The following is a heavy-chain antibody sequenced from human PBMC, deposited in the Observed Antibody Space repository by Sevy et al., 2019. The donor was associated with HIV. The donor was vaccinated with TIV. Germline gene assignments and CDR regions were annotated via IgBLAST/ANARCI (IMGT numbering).Heavy chain of an antibody. CDR3: ARGSAFGVVRGLVGNGMDV. CDR2: IWYDGSNK. J-gene: IGHJ6*02. V-gene: IGHV3-33*01. Sequence: GGSLRLSCAASGFTFSSYGMHWVRQAPGKGLEWVAVIWYDGSNKYYADSVKGRFTISRDNSKNTLYLQMNSLRAEDTAVYYCARGSAFGVVRGLVGNGMDVWGQGTTVTVSS. D-gene: IGHD3-10*01. CDR1: GFTFSSYG.